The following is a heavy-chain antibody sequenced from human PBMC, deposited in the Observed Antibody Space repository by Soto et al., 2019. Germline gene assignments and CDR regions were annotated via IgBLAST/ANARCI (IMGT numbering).Heavy chain of an antibody. J-gene: IGHJ6*02. CDR2: IPQDGVDG. CDR1: GFTFSMYS. CDR3: ARDHLILTAHDFFYGSDV. D-gene: IGHD2-8*02. V-gene: IGHV3-7*03. Sequence: PGGSLRLSCEVSGFTFSMYSMSWVRQSPGKGLEWVAKIPQDGVDGHYADSVKGRFTISRDNGKNSLYLQLNNLRAEDTAVYYCARDHLILTAHDFFYGSDVWGRGAKVTVSS.